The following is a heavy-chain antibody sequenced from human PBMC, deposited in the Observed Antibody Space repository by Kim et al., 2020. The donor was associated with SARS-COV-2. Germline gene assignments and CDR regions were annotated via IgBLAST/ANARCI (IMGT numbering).Heavy chain of an antibody. D-gene: IGHD3-16*02. J-gene: IGHJ4*02. V-gene: IGHV3-30*07. CDR3: ATSFSTTYFDH. CDR2: K. Sequence: KYYADSVKGRFAISTDASKNTLYLQMSRLSADDTAIYCWATSFSTTYFDHWGQGTLVTVSS.